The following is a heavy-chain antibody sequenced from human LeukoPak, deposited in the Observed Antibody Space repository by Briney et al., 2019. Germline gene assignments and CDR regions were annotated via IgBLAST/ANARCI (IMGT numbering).Heavy chain of an antibody. Sequence: GGSLRLSCTTSGFSSIHAWMNWLRQAPGQGLVWVGRIKSNIEGWASDYAAPVKRRFTISRDDSRNTLYLQMNTLQIEDTGIYYSTSDPLTQGGIDYWGQGTLVTVSS. V-gene: IGHV3-15*01. CDR2: IKSNIEGWAS. CDR3: TSDPLTQGGIDY. J-gene: IGHJ4*02. CDR1: GFSSIHAW. D-gene: IGHD4-23*01.